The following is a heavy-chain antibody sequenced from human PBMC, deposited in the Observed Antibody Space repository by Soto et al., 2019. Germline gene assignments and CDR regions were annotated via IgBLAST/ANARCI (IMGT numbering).Heavy chain of an antibody. CDR1: GFTFSSYW. D-gene: IGHD1-26*01. CDR2: IKQDGSEK. V-gene: IGHV3-7*01. Sequence: GGSLRLSCAASGFTFSSYWMSWVRQAPGKGLEWVANIKQDGSEKYYVDSVKGRFTISRDNAKNSLYLQMNSLRAEDTAVYYCARDHIVGATNFDSWGQGTLVTVSS. CDR3: ARDHIVGATNFDS. J-gene: IGHJ4*02.